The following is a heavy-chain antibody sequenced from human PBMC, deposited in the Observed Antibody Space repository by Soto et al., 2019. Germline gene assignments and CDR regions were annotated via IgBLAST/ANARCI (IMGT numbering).Heavy chain of an antibody. CDR2: IYYSGST. V-gene: IGHV4-59*01. Sequence: SETLSLTCTVSGGSISSYYWSWIRQPPGKGLEWIGYIYYSGSTNYNPSLKSRVTISVDTSKNQFSLKLSSVTAADTAVYYCARNNYDILTGALAYYYYMDVWGKGTTVTVSS. D-gene: IGHD3-9*01. CDR1: GGSISSYY. CDR3: ARNNYDILTGALAYYYYMDV. J-gene: IGHJ6*03.